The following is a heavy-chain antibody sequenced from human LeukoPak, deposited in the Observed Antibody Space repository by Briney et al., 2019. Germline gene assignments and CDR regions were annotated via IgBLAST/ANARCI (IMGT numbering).Heavy chain of an antibody. Sequence: SETLSLTCFVSGGSINSDDYYWSWIRLPPGKGLEWIGYIYYSGSTYYNPSLKSRSTISVDTSKNQYSLRLSSVTAADPAVYYCARVGSWEGWFAPWGQGTLVTVSS. D-gene: IGHD1-26*01. CDR1: GGSINSDDYY. V-gene: IGHV4-30-4*01. CDR3: ARVGSWEGWFAP. J-gene: IGHJ5*02. CDR2: IYYSGST.